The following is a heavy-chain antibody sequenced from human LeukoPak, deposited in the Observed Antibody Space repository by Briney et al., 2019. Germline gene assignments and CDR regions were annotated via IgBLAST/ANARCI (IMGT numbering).Heavy chain of an antibody. D-gene: IGHD5-18*01. CDR3: ARERSYGYSWYFDL. CDR2: INAGNGDT. CDR1: GYTFTTYA. J-gene: IGHJ2*01. Sequence: GASVTVSCKASGYTFTTYAIHWVRQAPGQTLEWMGWINAGNGDTKYSQEFQGRVTITRDMSATTVYMELSSLRSEDMAVYYCARERSYGYSWYFDLWGRGTLVTVSS. V-gene: IGHV1-3*03.